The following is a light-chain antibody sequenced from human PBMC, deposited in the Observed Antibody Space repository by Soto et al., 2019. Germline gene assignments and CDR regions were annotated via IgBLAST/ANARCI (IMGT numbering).Light chain of an antibody. Sequence: EIVMTQSPATLSVSPGERATLSCRASRSVSSNLAWYQQKPGQAPRLLIYGASTRATGIPARSSGGGSGTEFPLTISSLQAEDAAFYYCQQYNNWPTKTFGQGTKVEIK. V-gene: IGKV3-15*01. CDR3: QQYNNWPTKT. CDR1: RSVSSN. CDR2: GAS. J-gene: IGKJ1*01.